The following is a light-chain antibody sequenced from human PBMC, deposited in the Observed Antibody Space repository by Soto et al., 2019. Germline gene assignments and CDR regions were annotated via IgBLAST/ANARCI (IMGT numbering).Light chain of an antibody. CDR3: GTWDIRLNINWV. CDR2: ENN. V-gene: IGLV1-51*02. Sequence: QSVLTQPPSVSAAPGQTVTISCSGSTSNIGNNYVSWYQHLPGTAPRLLIFENNKRRSGIPDRFSGSKSGTSATLAITGLQIWDEADYYCGTWDIRLNINWVFGGGPKLTVL. CDR1: TSNIGNNY. J-gene: IGLJ3*02.